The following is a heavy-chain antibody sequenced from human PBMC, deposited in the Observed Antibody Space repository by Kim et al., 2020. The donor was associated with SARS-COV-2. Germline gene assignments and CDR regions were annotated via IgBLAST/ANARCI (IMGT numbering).Heavy chain of an antibody. Sequence: DNDYTSSLKRRLTINPDTSKNQFSLQLDSVTPEDTAVYYCARGPFASGFDDWGQGILVTVSA. V-gene: IGHV6-1*01. J-gene: IGHJ4*02. D-gene: IGHD3-16*01. CDR2: DN. CDR3: ARGPFASGFDD.